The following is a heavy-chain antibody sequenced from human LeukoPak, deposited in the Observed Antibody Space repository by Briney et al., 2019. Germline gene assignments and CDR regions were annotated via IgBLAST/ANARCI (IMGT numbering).Heavy chain of an antibody. V-gene: IGHV3-23*01. Sequence: GGSLRLSCAASGFTFSSFAMSWVRQAPGKGLEWVSAISCSGSSPYYADSVKGRFTISRDNSKSTLYLQMNSLRAGDTAVYYCAKDSGPWGYCTVTSCYFAYWGQGALVTVSS. CDR2: ISCSGSSP. J-gene: IGHJ4*02. CDR3: AKDSGPWGYCTVTSCYFAY. D-gene: IGHD2-2*01. CDR1: GFTFSSFA.